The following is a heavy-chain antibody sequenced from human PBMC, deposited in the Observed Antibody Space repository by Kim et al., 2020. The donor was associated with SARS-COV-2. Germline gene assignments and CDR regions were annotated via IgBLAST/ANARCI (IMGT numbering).Heavy chain of an antibody. J-gene: IGHJ6*02. V-gene: IGHV4-59*08. CDR3: ARHAYDSSGYYPYYGMDV. CDR1: GGSISSYY. CDR2: IYYSGST. Sequence: SETLSLTCTVSGGSISSYYWSWIRQPPGKGLEWIGYIYYSGSTNYNPSLKSRVTISVDTSKNQFSLKLTSVTAADTAVYYCARHAYDSSGYYPYYGMDVWGQGTTVTVSS. D-gene: IGHD3-22*01.